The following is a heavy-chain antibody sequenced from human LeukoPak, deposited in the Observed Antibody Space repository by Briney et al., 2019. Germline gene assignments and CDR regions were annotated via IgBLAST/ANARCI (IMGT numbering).Heavy chain of an antibody. J-gene: IGHJ4*02. D-gene: IGHD5-18*01. CDR1: GFTFSSYA. CDR2: ISGSGGRT. V-gene: IGHV3-23*01. Sequence: GGSLRLSCAASGFTFSSYAMSWVRQAPGKGLEGVSSISGSGGRTYYADSVKGRFTISRDNSKNKLYLQMNSLRAEDTAVYYCAKYGSYGQDYWGQGTLVTVSS. CDR3: AKYGSYGQDY.